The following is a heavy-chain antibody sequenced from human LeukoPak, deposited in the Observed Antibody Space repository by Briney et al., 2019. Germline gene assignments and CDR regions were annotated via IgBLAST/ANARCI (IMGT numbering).Heavy chain of an antibody. J-gene: IGHJ3*02. CDR2: IYTSGST. CDR1: GGSISSGSYY. V-gene: IGHV4-61*02. CDR3: ARSRGYSYGPRQAFDI. Sequence: TSETLSLTCTVSGGSISSGSYYWRWIRQPAGKGLEWIVRIYTSGSTNYNPSLNSRVTIPVDTSKNQFSLKLSSVTAADTAVYYCARSRGYSYGPRQAFDIWGQGTMVTVSS. D-gene: IGHD5-18*01.